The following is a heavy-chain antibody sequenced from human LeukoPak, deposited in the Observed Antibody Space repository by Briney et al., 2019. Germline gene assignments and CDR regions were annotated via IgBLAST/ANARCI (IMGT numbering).Heavy chain of an antibody. D-gene: IGHD2-2*01. Sequence: GASVKVSCKASGYTFTGYYMHWVRQAPGQGLEWMGWINPNSGATNHAQKFQGSVTMTRDTSISTAYMELSRLRSDDTAVYYCASPLKRTGYCSSTSCYRNYYYYMDVWGKGTTVTVSS. CDR1: GYTFTGYY. V-gene: IGHV1-2*02. CDR2: INPNSGAT. CDR3: ASPLKRTGYCSSTSCYRNYYYYMDV. J-gene: IGHJ6*03.